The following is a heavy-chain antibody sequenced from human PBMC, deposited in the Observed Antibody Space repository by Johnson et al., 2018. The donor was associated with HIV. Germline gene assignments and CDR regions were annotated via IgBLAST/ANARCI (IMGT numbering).Heavy chain of an antibody. CDR3: AKGVGYGDYDDAFDI. J-gene: IGHJ3*02. Sequence: QVQLVESGGGVVQPGRSLRLSCAASGFTFSSYTMHWVRQAPGKGLEWVAVISYDGSNKYYAGSVKGRFTISRDNSKNTLYLQMNSLRAEDTAVYYCAKGVGYGDYDDAFDIWGQGTMVTVSS. V-gene: IGHV3-30*04. D-gene: IGHD4-17*01. CDR1: GFTFSSYT. CDR2: ISYDGSNK.